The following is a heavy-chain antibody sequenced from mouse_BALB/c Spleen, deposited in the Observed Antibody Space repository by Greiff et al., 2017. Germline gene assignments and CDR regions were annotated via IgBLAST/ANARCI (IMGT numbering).Heavy chain of an antibody. J-gene: IGHJ3*01. Sequence: DVQLQESGPGLVKPSQSLSLTCTVTGYSITSDYAWNWIRQFPGNKLEWMGYISYSGSTSYNPSLKSRISITRDTSKNQFFLQLNSVTTEDTATYYCARGDDYDAWFAYWGQGTLVTVSA. CDR1: GYSITSDYA. CDR2: ISYSGST. CDR3: ARGDDYDAWFAY. V-gene: IGHV3-2*02. D-gene: IGHD2-4*01.